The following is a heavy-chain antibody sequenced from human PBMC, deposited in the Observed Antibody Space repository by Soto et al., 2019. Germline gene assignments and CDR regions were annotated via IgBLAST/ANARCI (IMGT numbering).Heavy chain of an antibody. Sequence: GESLKISCKGSGYNFAGYWIAWVRQMPGKGLELMGIIYPSDSDTRYRPSFQGQVTISADKSISSAYLQWSSLRASDTAMYYCARGGVSTRTFDFWGQGTPVTVSS. J-gene: IGHJ4*02. CDR1: GYNFAGYW. CDR3: ARGGVSTRTFDF. D-gene: IGHD3-3*01. CDR2: IYPSDSDT. V-gene: IGHV5-51*01.